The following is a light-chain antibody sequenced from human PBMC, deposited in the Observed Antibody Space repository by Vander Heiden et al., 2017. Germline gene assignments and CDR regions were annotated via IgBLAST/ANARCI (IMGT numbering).Light chain of an antibody. CDR2: EAS. Sequence: EIVLTQSPATLSLSPGERAILSCRASQSVSSSLAWNQQKPGQAPRLLIYEASNRATGIPARFSGSGSGTDFTLTISSLEPEDFAVYYCQQRSNWPLTFGGGTKVEIK. CDR1: QSVSSS. CDR3: QQRSNWPLT. V-gene: IGKV3-11*01. J-gene: IGKJ4*01.